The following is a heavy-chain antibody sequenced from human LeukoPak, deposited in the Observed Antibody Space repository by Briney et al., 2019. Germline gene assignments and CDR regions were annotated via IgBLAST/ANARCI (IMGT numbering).Heavy chain of an antibody. J-gene: IGHJ5*02. CDR1: GYTFTGYY. V-gene: IGHV1-2*02. CDR2: INPNSGGT. D-gene: IGHD3-10*01. Sequence: SVKVSCKTSGYTFTGYYMHWVRQAPGQGLEWMGWINPNSGGTNYAQKFQGRVTMTRDTSFSTAYTELSRLRSDDSAVYYCVRNIWFGEFTASNCFDPWGQGTLVTVSS. CDR3: VRNIWFGEFTASNCFDP.